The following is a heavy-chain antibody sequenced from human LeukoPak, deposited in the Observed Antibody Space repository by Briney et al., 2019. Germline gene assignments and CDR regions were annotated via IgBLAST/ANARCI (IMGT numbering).Heavy chain of an antibody. J-gene: IGHJ4*02. CDR3: ARNRQWLVHYFDY. CDR1: GFTVSSNY. Sequence: GGSLRLSCAASGFTVSSNYMSWVRQAPGKGLEWVSVIYSGGSTYYADSVKGRFTISRDNSKNTLYLQMNSLRAEDTAVYYCARNRQWLVHYFDYWGQGTLVTDSS. V-gene: IGHV3-66*01. D-gene: IGHD6-19*01. CDR2: IYSGGST.